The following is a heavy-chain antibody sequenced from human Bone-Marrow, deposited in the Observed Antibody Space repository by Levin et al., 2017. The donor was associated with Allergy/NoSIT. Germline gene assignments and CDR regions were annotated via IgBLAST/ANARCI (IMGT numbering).Heavy chain of an antibody. CDR2: IYSCGST. Sequence: PGGSLRLSCAASGFTVSSNYMSWVRQAPGKGLEWVSVIYSCGSTYYADSVKGRFTISRDNSKNTLYLQMNSLRAEDTAVYYCARDKGGKYNWNPGDWYFDRWGRGTLVTVSS. J-gene: IGHJ2*01. CDR1: GFTVSSNY. D-gene: IGHD1-20*01. CDR3: ARDKGGKYNWNPGDWYFDR. V-gene: IGHV3-66*03.